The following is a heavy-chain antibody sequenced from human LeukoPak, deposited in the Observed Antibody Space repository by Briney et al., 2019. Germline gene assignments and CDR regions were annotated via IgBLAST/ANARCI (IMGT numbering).Heavy chain of an antibody. CDR2: IFGSGGSP. CDR1: GFTFGSHD. Sequence: GGSLRLSCEASGFTFGSHDMYWLRLAPGKGLEWVAGIFGSGGSPHYADSVKGRFTISRDNSRNTVYLQINSLRADDTAVYYCGKATVGYSSGQKPAWPVDYWGQGTLVTVSS. CDR3: GKATVGYSSGQKPAWPVDY. J-gene: IGHJ4*02. D-gene: IGHD5-18*01. V-gene: IGHV3-23*01.